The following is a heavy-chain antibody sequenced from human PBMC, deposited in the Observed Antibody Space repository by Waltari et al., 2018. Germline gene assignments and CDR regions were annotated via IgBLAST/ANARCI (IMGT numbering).Heavy chain of an antibody. CDR1: GVSLSSNNW. J-gene: IGHJ4*02. V-gene: IGHV4-4*02. Sequence: QVQLQQSGPGLVRPSGTLSLSCAVSGVSLSSNNWWSWVRQSPGKGLGLIGEAHHSGSTNYSSSLRSRVTISLDPSKNQFSLTLSSVTAADAAVYYCARDGDYSSGRFFDSWRQGTLVNVSS. CDR3: ARDGDYSSGRFFDS. CDR2: AHHSGST. D-gene: IGHD6-19*01.